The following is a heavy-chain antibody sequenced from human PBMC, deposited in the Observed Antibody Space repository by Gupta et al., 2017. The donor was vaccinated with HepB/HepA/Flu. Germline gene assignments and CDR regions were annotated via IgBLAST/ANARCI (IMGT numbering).Heavy chain of an antibody. CDR1: GFTFSNAW. CDR2: IKSKTDAGTR. Sequence: EVQLVESGGGLVKPGGSLRLSCAASGFTFSNAWMSWVRQAPGKGLEWVGRIKSKTDAGTRDFAAPVKGRFTISRDDSKNMLYLQMNSLKTEDTAVYYCTAGVGTSDFDYWGQGTLVTVSS. D-gene: IGHD1-26*01. J-gene: IGHJ4*02. CDR3: TAGVGTSDFDY. V-gene: IGHV3-15*01.